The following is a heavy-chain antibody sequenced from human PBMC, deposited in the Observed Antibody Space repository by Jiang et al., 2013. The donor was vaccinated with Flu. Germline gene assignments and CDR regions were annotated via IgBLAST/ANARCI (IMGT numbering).Heavy chain of an antibody. V-gene: IGHV4-4*08. Sequence: VQLVESGPGLVKPSETLSLTCSVSGGYMSYYQWNWIRQSPGKGLEWIGYISHSGSSNCNPSLESRVNISLDTSKNQFSLKLASVTAADTAVYYCARARNDYGDSRAGVDNWGQGTLVTVSS. CDR2: ISHSGSS. CDR1: GGYMSYYQ. CDR3: ARARNDYGDSRAGVDN. J-gene: IGHJ4*02. D-gene: IGHD4-17*01.